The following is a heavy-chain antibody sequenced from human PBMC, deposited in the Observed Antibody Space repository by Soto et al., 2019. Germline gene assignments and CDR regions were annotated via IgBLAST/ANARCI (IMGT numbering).Heavy chain of an antibody. Sequence: SETLSLTCTVSGGSMSRGDYYWSWIRQPPGKGLEWIGEINHSGSTNYNPSLKSRVTISVDTSKNQFSLKLSSVTAADTAVYYCARLVLRGNWFDPWGQGTLVTVSS. D-gene: IGHD6-13*01. CDR2: INHSGST. CDR1: GGSMSRGDYY. CDR3: ARLVLRGNWFDP. J-gene: IGHJ5*02. V-gene: IGHV4-34*01.